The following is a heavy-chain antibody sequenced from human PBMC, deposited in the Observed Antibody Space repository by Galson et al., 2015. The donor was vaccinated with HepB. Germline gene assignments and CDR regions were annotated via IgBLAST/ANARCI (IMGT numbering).Heavy chain of an antibody. Sequence: SLRLSCAASGFIFSSHAVHWVRQAPGKGLEWVALISYEGTNKYYADSVKGRFTISRDNSRNTLHLQMNSLRGEDTAVYYCATVGYSGGSWDSDYYGMDVWGQGTTVTVSS. J-gene: IGHJ6*02. CDR1: GFIFSSHA. CDR3: ATVGYSGGSWDSDYYGMDV. CDR2: ISYEGTNK. V-gene: IGHV3-30*04. D-gene: IGHD2-15*01.